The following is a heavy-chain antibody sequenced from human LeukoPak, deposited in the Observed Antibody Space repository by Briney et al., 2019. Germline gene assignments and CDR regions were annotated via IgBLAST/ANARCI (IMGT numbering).Heavy chain of an antibody. CDR1: GGSITSHF. J-gene: IGHJ3*01. D-gene: IGHD3-9*01. Sequence: PSETLSLTCTVSGGSITSHFWTWIRQAPGKGLEWVGYVPKSVSTNYNPSLQSRITISVDTSKNQFFLKLTSMTAADTAVYFCARDDYGVFDAFDVWGQGTMVTVSS. CDR3: ARDDYGVFDAFDV. CDR2: VPKSVST. V-gene: IGHV4-4*08.